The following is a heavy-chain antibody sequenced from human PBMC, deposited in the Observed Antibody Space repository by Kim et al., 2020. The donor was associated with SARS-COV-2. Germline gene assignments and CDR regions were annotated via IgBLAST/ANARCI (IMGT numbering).Heavy chain of an antibody. Sequence: ASVKVSCKASGYTFTSYYMHWVRQAPGQGLEWMGIINPSGGSTTYGQKFQGRVTMTRDTSTSTVYMELSSLRSEDTAVYYCARDLKAYDSSGSPDSWGQGTLVTVSS. CDR3: ARDLKAYDSSGSPDS. D-gene: IGHD3-22*01. CDR2: INPSGGST. V-gene: IGHV1-46*01. CDR1: GYTFTSYY. J-gene: IGHJ4*02.